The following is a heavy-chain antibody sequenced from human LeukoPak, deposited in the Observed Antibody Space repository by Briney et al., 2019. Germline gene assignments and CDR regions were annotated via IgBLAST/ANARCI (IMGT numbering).Heavy chain of an antibody. D-gene: IGHD3-22*01. CDR2: AYYNGET. CDR1: GGSIISDSYY. CDR3: ARDSRYDSSGHAP. Sequence: PSETLSLTCTVSGGSIISDSYYWAWTRQPPGKGLEWIGSAYYNGETYYNPSLKSRVTISVDTSKSQFSLKLTSVTAADTAIYFCARDSRYDSSGHAPWGQGSLVTVSS. J-gene: IGHJ5*02. V-gene: IGHV4-39*07.